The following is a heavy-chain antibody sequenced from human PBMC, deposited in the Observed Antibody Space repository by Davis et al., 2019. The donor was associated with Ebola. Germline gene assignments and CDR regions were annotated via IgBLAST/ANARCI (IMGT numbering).Heavy chain of an antibody. CDR1: GGSFSGYY. V-gene: IGHV4-34*01. J-gene: IGHJ4*02. CDR3: ARDQGQLGVDY. Sequence: SETLSLTCAVYGGSFSGYYWSWIRQPPGKGLEWIGEINHSGSTNYNPSLKSRVTISVDKSKNQFSLKLSSVTAADTAVHYCARDQGQLGVDYWGQGTLVTVSS. CDR2: INHSGST. D-gene: IGHD6-6*01.